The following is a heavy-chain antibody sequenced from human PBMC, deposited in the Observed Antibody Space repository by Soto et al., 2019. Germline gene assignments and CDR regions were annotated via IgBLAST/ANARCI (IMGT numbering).Heavy chain of an antibody. D-gene: IGHD1-26*01. J-gene: IGHJ4*02. Sequence: EVQLLESGGGLVQPGGSLRLSCAASGFTFSSYAMRWVRQAPVKGLEWVSAISGSGDSTYYADSVKGRFTISRDNSKNKLDLPMNRLRAEGTAVYYCARRGSGSYYDYWGQGTLVTVSS. CDR1: GFTFSSYA. CDR2: ISGSGDST. CDR3: ARRGSGSYYDY. V-gene: IGHV3-23*01.